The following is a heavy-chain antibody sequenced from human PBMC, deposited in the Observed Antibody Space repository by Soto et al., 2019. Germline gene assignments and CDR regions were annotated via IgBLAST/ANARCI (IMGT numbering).Heavy chain of an antibody. CDR3: ARATGTHMDWFDP. D-gene: IGHD1-1*01. CDR1: GGTFSSYA. V-gene: IGHV1-69*13. Sequence: VASVKVSCKASGGTFSSYAISWVRQAPGQGLEWMGGIIPIFGTANYAQKFQGRVTITADESTSTAYMELSSLRSEDTAVYYCARATGTHMDWFDPWGQGTLVTVSS. J-gene: IGHJ5*02. CDR2: IIPIFGTA.